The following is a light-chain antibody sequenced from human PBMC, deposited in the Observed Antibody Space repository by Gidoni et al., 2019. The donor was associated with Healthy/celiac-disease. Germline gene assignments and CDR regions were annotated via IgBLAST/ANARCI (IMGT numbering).Light chain of an antibody. J-gene: IGLJ2*01. CDR1: SSDVGGYNY. CDR3: SSYTSSSTPHVI. CDR2: DVS. Sequence: QSALTQPASVSGSPGQSITISCTGTSSDVGGYNYVSWYQQHPGKAPKLMIYDVSNRPSEVSNRFSDSKSGNTASLTISGLQAEDEADYYCSSYTSSSTPHVIFGGGTKLTVL. V-gene: IGLV2-14*01.